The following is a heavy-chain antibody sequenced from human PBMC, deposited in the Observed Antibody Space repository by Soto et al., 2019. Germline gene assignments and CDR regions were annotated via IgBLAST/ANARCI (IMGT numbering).Heavy chain of an antibody. CDR1: GGSFSGYY. CDR2: INHSGST. CDR3: ARGPYCSSTSCYNGWIDY. J-gene: IGHJ4*02. D-gene: IGHD2-2*02. V-gene: IGHV4-34*01. Sequence: SETLSLTCAVYGGSFSGYYWSWIRQPPGKGLEWIGEINHSGSTNYNPSLKSRVTISVDTSKNQFSLKLSSVTAADTAVYYCARGPYCSSTSCYNGWIDYWGQGTLVTVSS.